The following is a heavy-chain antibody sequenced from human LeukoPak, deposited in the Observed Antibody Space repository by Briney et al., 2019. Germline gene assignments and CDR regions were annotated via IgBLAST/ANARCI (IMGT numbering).Heavy chain of an antibody. V-gene: IGHV1-69*13. CDR2: IIPIFGTA. CDR1: GGTFSSYA. D-gene: IGHD4-17*01. J-gene: IGHJ4*02. Sequence: GASVKVSCKASGGTFSSYAISWVRQAPGQGLEWMGGIIPIFGTANYAQKFQGRVTITADESTSTAYMELSSLRSGDTAVYYCARVPDGGHDYGDYVGYWGQGTLVTVSS. CDR3: ARVPDGGHDYGDYVGY.